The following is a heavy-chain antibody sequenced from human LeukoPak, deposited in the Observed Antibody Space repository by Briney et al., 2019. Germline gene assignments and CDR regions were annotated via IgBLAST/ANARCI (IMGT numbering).Heavy chain of an antibody. CDR1: GGSISSYY. D-gene: IGHD3-22*01. Sequence: SETLSLTCTVSGGSISSYYWSWIRQPPGKGLEWIGYIYYSGSTNYNPSLKSRVTISEDTSKNQFSLKLSSVTAADTAVYYCARARGFSGYPDYWGQGTLVTVSS. V-gene: IGHV4-59*01. CDR2: IYYSGST. CDR3: ARARGFSGYPDY. J-gene: IGHJ4*02.